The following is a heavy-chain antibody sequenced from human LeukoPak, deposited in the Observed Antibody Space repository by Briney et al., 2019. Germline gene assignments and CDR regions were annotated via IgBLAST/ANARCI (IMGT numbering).Heavy chain of an antibody. CDR3: AGDNSVGDIAWWFDP. CDR2: INPSGSST. J-gene: IGHJ5*02. CDR1: GYSFTSHY. V-gene: IGHV1-46*01. D-gene: IGHD3-16*02. Sequence: ASVKDSCKASGYSFTSHYMHWVRQAPGQGLEWMGLINPSGSSTLYAQKFQGRVTMTRDMSTTTDYMELSSLRSEDTAVYYCAGDNSVGDIAWWFDPWGQGTLVTVSS.